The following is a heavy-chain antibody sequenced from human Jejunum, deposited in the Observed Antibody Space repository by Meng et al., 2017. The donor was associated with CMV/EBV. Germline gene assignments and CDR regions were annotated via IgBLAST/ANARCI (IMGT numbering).Heavy chain of an antibody. J-gene: IGHJ6*02. V-gene: IGHV3-7*01. CDR3: ARSAPYVYSSPGV. D-gene: IGHD6-19*01. CDR1: GFTVSNYW. CDR2: IEQDGSEK. Sequence: SGFTVSNYWMNWIRQAPGKGLEWVAKIEQDGSEKYYVDSVKGRFTISRDNTKNSLYLQMNSLGAEDTAVYSCARSAPYVYSSPGVWGQGTTVTVSS.